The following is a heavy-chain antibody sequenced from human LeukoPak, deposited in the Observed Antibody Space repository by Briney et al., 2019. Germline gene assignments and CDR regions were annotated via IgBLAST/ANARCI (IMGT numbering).Heavy chain of an antibody. CDR3: ARGSWTAAGY. V-gene: IGHV3-7*01. Sequence: GGSLSLSCAASGFTFSTYGMIWVRQAPGKGLEWVASIKPDGGEKYYVDSVKGRFTISRDNAKNSLYLQMNSLRVEDTAVYYCARGSWTAAGYWGQGTLVTVSS. D-gene: IGHD6-13*01. CDR1: GFTFSTYG. CDR2: IKPDGGEK. J-gene: IGHJ4*02.